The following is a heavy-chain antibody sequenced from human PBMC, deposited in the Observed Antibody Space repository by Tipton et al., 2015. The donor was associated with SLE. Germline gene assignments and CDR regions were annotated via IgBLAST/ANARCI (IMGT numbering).Heavy chain of an antibody. D-gene: IGHD5-24*01. CDR3: ARLEGDGYKWYFDY. CDR2: VYYSGTT. V-gene: IGHV4-59*08. J-gene: IGHJ4*02. CDR1: GGSITSYY. Sequence: LRLSCNVSGGSITSYYWSWIRQSPGKGLEWIGYVYYSGTTDYNPSLKSRATISVDTSKNQFSLKLSSVTAADTAVYYCARLEGDGYKWYFDYWGQGTLVTVSS.